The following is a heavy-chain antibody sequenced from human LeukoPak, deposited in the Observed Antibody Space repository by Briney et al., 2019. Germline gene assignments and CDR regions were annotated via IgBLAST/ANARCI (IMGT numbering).Heavy chain of an antibody. CDR2: IYSGGST. CDR1: GFTVSSNY. CDR3: ARDRPKDCSGGSCYSGYNAFDI. J-gene: IGHJ3*02. V-gene: IGHV3-66*02. D-gene: IGHD2-15*01. Sequence: GGSLRLSCAASGFTVSSNYMSWVRQAPEKGLESVAVIYSGGSTYYADSVKGRFTISRDNSKNTLYLQMNSLRAEDTAVYYCARDRPKDCSGGSCYSGYNAFDIWGQGRMVTVSS.